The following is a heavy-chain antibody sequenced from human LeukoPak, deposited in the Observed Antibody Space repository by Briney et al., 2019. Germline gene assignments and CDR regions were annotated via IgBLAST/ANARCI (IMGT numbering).Heavy chain of an antibody. J-gene: IGHJ4*02. CDR2: ISCSGGST. Sequence: PGGSLRLSCAVSGFTFSSYAMNWVRQAPGKGLEWVSAISCSGGSTYYADSVKGRFTISRDNSKNTLYLQMNSLRAEDTAVYYCAERGAVGATSDTAYYFDYWGQGTLVTVSS. V-gene: IGHV3-23*01. CDR3: AERGAVGATSDTAYYFDY. CDR1: GFTFSSYA. D-gene: IGHD1-26*01.